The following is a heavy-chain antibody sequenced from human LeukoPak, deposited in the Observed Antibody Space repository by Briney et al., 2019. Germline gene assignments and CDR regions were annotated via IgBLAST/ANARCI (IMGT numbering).Heavy chain of an antibody. Sequence: TSVKASCKTSGYSLTQLAIQLVPQAPGNGLEWMGGSDSEDVKTSFAEKFQGRVSFTEDTSTDTDFMDLSRLRSDDTAVYYCATFQAYANSGHLRPYFDYWGQGTLVTVSS. CDR1: GYSLTQLA. CDR2: SDSEDVKT. V-gene: IGHV1-24*01. J-gene: IGHJ4*02. D-gene: IGHD3-22*01. CDR3: ATFQAYANSGHLRPYFDY.